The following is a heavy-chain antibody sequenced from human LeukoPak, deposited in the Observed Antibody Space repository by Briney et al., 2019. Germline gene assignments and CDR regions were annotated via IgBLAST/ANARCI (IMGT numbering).Heavy chain of an antibody. J-gene: IGHJ4*02. V-gene: IGHV4-39*01. CDR3: ARIHRYCSGGACYVLDN. CDR2: IYDSGST. D-gene: IGHD2-15*01. CDR1: GVSIRSSYYY. Sequence: SETLSLTCTVSGVSIRSSYYYWGWIRQPPGKGLEWIGSIYDSGSTYYNPSLKSRVTISVDTSKNQFSLKLNSVTAADTAVYYCARIHRYCSGGACYVLDNWGQGTLVAVSS.